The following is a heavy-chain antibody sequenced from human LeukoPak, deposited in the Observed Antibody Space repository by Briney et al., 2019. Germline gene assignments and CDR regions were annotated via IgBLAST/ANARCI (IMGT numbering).Heavy chain of an antibody. V-gene: IGHV3-7*03. CDR2: IKQDGSEK. Sequence: GGSLRLSCAASGFTFSSYWMSWVRQAPGKGLEWVANIKQDGSEKYYVDSVKGRFTISRDNAKNSLYLQMNSLRAEDTAVYYCAKGAARSLQDYYYYMDVWGKGTTVTVSS. CDR3: AKGAARSLQDYYYYMDV. D-gene: IGHD6-6*01. CDR1: GFTFSSYW. J-gene: IGHJ6*03.